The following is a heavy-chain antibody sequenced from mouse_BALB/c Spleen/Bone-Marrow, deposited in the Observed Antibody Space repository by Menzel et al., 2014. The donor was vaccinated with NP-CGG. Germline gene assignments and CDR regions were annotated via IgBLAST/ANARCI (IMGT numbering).Heavy chain of an antibody. D-gene: IGHD3-3*01. J-gene: IGHJ3*01. V-gene: IGHV2-3*01. CDR1: GFSLTSYG. CDR2: IWGDGST. Sequence: QVQLQQSGPGLVAPSQSLSITCTVSGFSLTSYGVSWVRQPPGKGLEWLGVIWGDGSTNYHSALISRRSISKDNSKSQVFLKLNSLQTDGAATYYCRGGPWFAYWGQGTLVTVSA. CDR3: RGGPWFAY.